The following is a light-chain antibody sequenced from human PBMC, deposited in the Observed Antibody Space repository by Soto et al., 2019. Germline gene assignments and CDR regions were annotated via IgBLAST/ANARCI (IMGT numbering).Light chain of an antibody. CDR2: GAS. CDR3: QQRSNWPIT. V-gene: IGKV3-11*01. Sequence: EILMTQSPATLSVSPGERGTLSCRASQNVSSNLAWYQQKPGQAPRPLIYGASSRATGIPDRFSGSGSGTDFTLTISSLEPEDFAVYYCQQRSNWPITFGQGTRLEIK. CDR1: QNVSSN. J-gene: IGKJ5*01.